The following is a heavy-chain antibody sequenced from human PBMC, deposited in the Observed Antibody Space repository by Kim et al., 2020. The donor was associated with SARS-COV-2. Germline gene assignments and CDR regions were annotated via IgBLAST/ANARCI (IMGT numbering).Heavy chain of an antibody. D-gene: IGHD2-21*01. Sequence: GGSLRLSCTASGFTFGDYAMSWVRHAPGKGLEWVGFIRSKAYGGTTEYAASVKGRFTISRDDSKSIAYLQMNSLKTEDTAVYYCTSSLVVVVPGAFDIWGQGTMVTVSS. CDR1: GFTFGDYA. J-gene: IGHJ3*02. CDR3: TSSLVVVVPGAFDI. V-gene: IGHV3-49*04. CDR2: IRSKAYGGTT.